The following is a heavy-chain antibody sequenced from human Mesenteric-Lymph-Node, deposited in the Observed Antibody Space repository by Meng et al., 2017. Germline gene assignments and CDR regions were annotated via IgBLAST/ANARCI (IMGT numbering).Heavy chain of an antibody. CDR3: ARDTLYYDILTGYSPTNWFDP. D-gene: IGHD3-9*01. CDR2: INIGNDNT. V-gene: IGHV1-3*04. CDR1: GYTFTTYA. J-gene: IGHJ5*02. Sequence: QVQLVQSGAEVKEPGASVKVSCKASGYTFTTYAIHWVRQAPGQRLEWMGWINIGNDNTKYAQQFQGRVTFTRDTSASTAYMELSSLRSEDTAVYYCARDTLYYDILTGYSPTNWFDPWGQGTLVTVSS.